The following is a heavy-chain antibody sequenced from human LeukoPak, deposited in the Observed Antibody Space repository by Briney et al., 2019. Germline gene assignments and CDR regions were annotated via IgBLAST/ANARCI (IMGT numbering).Heavy chain of an antibody. CDR1: GGSFSGYY. CDR2: INHSGST. J-gene: IGHJ4*02. D-gene: IGHD3-10*01. V-gene: IGHV4-34*01. CDR3: ARGLYYYGSGSYPPFDY. Sequence: PSETLSLTCAVYGGSFSGYYWSWIRQPPGKGLEWIGEINHSGSTNYNPSLKGRVTISVDTSKNQFSLELSSVTAADTAVYYCARGLYYYGSGSYPPFDYWGQGTLVTVSS.